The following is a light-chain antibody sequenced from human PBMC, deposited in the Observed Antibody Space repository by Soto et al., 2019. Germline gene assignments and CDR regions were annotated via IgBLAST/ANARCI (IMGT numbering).Light chain of an antibody. CDR3: SAWDDSLNGLL. Sequence: QSVLTQPPSASGTPGQRVTVSCSGSTANIGSHTVNWYYQLPGTAPKLLIYRSNQRPSGVPDRFSASKSGTSASLAISGLQSEDEADYYCSAWDDSLNGLLFGGGTKLTVL. J-gene: IGLJ2*01. CDR2: RSN. V-gene: IGLV1-44*01. CDR1: TANIGSHT.